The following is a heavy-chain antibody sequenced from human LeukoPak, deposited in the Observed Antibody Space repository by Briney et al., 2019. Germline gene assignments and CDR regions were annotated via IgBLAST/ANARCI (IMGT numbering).Heavy chain of an antibody. D-gene: IGHD3-3*01. V-gene: IGHV3-30*18. CDR1: GVTFRSYG. Sequence: PGGTLSLSCAVSGVTFRSYGMHWVRQAPGKGLEWMAVISYDGTNKYIADSVKGRFTISRDNSKNTLYLQMNSLRAEDTAVYYCAKDLNYDFWSGLGNWGQGTLVTVSS. J-gene: IGHJ4*02. CDR3: AKDLNYDFWSGLGN. CDR2: ISYDGTNK.